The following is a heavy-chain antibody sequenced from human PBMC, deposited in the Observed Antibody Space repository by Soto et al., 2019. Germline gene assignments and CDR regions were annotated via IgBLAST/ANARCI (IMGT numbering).Heavy chain of an antibody. CDR2: ISGSGGST. J-gene: IGHJ4*02. CDR1: GFTFSSYA. Sequence: GGSLILSCAASGFTFSSYAMSWVRQAPGKGLEWVSAISGSGGSTYYADSVKGRFTISRDNSKNTLYLQMNSLRAEDTAVYYCAKDRVLRFLEWLSVFDYWGQGTLVTVSS. V-gene: IGHV3-23*01. D-gene: IGHD3-3*01. CDR3: AKDRVLRFLEWLSVFDY.